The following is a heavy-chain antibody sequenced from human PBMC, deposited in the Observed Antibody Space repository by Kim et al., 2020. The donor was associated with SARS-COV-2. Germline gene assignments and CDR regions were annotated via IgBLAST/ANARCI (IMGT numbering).Heavy chain of an antibody. J-gene: IGHJ6*02. CDR1: GYTFTSYA. Sequence: ASVKVSCKASGYTFTSYAMNWVRQAPGQGLEWMGWINTNTGNPTYAQGFTGRFVFSLDTSVSTAYLQISSLKAEDTAVYYCATREWGSSWYYYYYGMDVWGQGTTVTVSS. CDR2: INTNTGNP. D-gene: IGHD6-13*01. CDR3: ATREWGSSWYYYYYGMDV. V-gene: IGHV7-4-1*02.